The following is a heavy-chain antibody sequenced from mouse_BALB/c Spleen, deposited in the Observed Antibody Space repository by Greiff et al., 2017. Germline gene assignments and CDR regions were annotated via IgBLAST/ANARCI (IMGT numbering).Heavy chain of an antibody. CDR2: IWGDGST. V-gene: IGHV2-6-7*01. D-gene: IGHD2-1*01. CDR3: ARVDYGNLYAMDY. J-gene: IGHJ4*01. Sequence: VQLKESGPGLVAPSQSLSITCTVSGFSLTGYGVNWVRQPPGKGLEWLGMIWGDGSTDYNSALKSRLSISKDNSKSQVFLKMNSLQTDDTARYYCARVDYGNLYAMDYWGQGTSVTVSS. CDR1: GFSLTGYG.